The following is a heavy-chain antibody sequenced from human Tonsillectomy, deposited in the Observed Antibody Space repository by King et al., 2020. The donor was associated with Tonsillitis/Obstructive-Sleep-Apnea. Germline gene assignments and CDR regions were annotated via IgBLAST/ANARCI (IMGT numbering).Heavy chain of an antibody. Sequence: VQLQQWGAGLLKPSETLSLTCAVYGGSFSGYYWSWIRQPPGKGLEWIGEINHSGSTNYNPSLKSRVTISVDTSKNQFSLKLSSVTAADTAVYYCAIVANLTQPLLYGGMDVWGQGTTVTVSS. CDR1: GGSFSGYY. CDR2: INHSGST. CDR3: AIVANLTQPLLYGGMDV. D-gene: IGHD2-2*02. V-gene: IGHV4-34*01. J-gene: IGHJ6*02.